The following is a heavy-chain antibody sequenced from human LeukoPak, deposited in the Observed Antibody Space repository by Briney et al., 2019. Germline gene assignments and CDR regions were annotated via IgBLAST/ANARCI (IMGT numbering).Heavy chain of an antibody. V-gene: IGHV3-66*01. CDR1: GFTVSTNY. CDR3: ARSGYSSTWYLQNFELDY. D-gene: IGHD2-2*01. J-gene: IGHJ4*02. CDR2: IYRHGGT. Sequence: PGGSLRLSCAASGFTVSTNYVSWVRQAPGKGREWVSVIYRHGGTAYADSVQGRFSISRDNSKNTVDLQMISLRAEDTAVYFCARSGYSSTWYLQNFELDYWGQETLVTVSS.